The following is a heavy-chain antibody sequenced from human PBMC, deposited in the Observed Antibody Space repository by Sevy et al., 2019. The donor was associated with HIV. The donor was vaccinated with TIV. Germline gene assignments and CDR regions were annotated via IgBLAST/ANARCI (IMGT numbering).Heavy chain of an antibody. CDR2: ISWNSGSI. CDR3: AKDRGRGYYYGMDV. D-gene: IGHD2-15*01. Sequence: GGFLRLSCAASGFTFDDYAMHWVRQAPGKGLEWVSGISWNSGSIGYADSVKGRFTISRDNAKNSLYLQMNSLRAEDTALYYCAKDRGRGYYYGMDVWGQGTTVTVSS. CDR1: GFTFDDYA. J-gene: IGHJ6*02. V-gene: IGHV3-9*01.